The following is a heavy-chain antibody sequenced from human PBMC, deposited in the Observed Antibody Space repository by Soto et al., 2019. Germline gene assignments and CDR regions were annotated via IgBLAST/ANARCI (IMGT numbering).Heavy chain of an antibody. CDR1: GLTFSNCE. CDR3: AGRYCTNGVCHLGLSDF. CDR2: IGTRGRTT. Sequence: GGSLRLSCAASGLTFSNCEMNWVRQAPGRGLEWVAYIGTRGRTTYYAASVKGRFTISRDNARSSLFLQMNSVRAEDTAVYYCAGRYCTNGVCHLGLSDFWGQGTLVTDSS. D-gene: IGHD2-8*01. V-gene: IGHV3-48*03. J-gene: IGHJ4*02.